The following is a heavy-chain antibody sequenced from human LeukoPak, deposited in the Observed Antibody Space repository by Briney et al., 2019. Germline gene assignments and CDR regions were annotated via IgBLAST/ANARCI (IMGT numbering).Heavy chain of an antibody. J-gene: IGHJ4*02. D-gene: IGHD2-2*01. V-gene: IGHV3-23*01. CDR2: ISGSGGST. CDR1: GFTFSSYA. CDR3: AKYTAIVVVPAAHTDY. Sequence: GGSLRLSCAASGFTFSSYAMHWVRQAPGKGLEWVSAISGSGGSTYYADSVKGRFTISRDNSKNTLYLQMNSLRAEDTAVYYCAKYTAIVVVPAAHTDYWGQGTLVTVSS.